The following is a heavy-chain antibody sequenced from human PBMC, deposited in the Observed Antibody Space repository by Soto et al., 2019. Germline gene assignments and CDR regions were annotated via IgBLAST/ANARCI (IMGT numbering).Heavy chain of an antibody. Sequence: SETLSLTCIVSGASISSYYWTWVRRPPGKGLEWIGIAHSSGSTNYNPSLKSRVTISVDTTKSQFSLRLSSVTAADTAMYYCATYDTAATSKGRDYWGQGTLVTVSS. CDR1: GASISSYY. V-gene: IGHV4-59*01. CDR2: AHSSGST. CDR3: ATYDTAATSKGRDY. D-gene: IGHD2-8*01. J-gene: IGHJ4*02.